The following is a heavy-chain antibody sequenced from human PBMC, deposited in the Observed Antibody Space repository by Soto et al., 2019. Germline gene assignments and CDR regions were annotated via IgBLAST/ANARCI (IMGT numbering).Heavy chain of an antibody. CDR3: ARHYSSSSVPYFDY. V-gene: IGHV4-61*05. CDR2: IYYSGST. J-gene: IGHJ4*02. D-gene: IGHD6-6*01. CDR1: GGSISSSGYY. Sequence: SETLSLTCTVSGGSISSSGYYWSWIRQHPGKALEWIGYIYYSGSTNYNPSLKSRVTISVDTSKNQFSLKLSPVTAADTAVYYCARHYSSSSVPYFDYWGQGTLVTVSS.